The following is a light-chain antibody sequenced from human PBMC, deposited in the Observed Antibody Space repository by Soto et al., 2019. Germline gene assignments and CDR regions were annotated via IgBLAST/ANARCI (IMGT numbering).Light chain of an antibody. CDR3: HQSYSTSWT. J-gene: IGKJ1*01. CDR1: QSVSSSY. V-gene: IGKV3-15*01. CDR2: GAS. Sequence: EIVITQSPATLSVSPGEGATLSCRASQSVSSSYLAWYQQKPGQAPRLLIYGASTRATGIPARFSGSGSGTEFTLTISSLQPEDFATYYCHQSYSTSWTFGQGTKVDIK.